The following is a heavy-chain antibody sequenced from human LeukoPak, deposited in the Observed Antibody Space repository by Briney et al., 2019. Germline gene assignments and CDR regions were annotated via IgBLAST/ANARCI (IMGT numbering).Heavy chain of an antibody. CDR2: INPNSGGT. J-gene: IGHJ3*02. D-gene: IGHD3-16*02. CDR1: GYTFIGYY. V-gene: IGHV1-2*02. CDR3: ARDRSTSPSFYGAFDM. Sequence: ASVKVSCKASGYTFIGYYMHWVRQAPGQGLEWMGWINPNSGGTNYAQKFQGRVTMTRGTSISTSYMEVSRLRSDDTAVYYCARDRSTSPSFYGAFDMWGQGTMVTVSS.